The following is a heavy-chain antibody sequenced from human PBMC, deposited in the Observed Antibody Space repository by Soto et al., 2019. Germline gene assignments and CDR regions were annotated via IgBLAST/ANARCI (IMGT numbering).Heavy chain of an antibody. CDR1: GGSISSSTYY. V-gene: IGHV4-39*01. CDR2: LYSSGST. CDR3: ARQTIAARPGPY. Sequence: SETLSLTCTVSGGSISSSTYYWGWIRQPPGKGLEWIGSLYSSGSTYYNPSLKSRVAISVDTSKNQLSLNLTSVTAADTAVYYCARQTIAARPGPYWGQGTLVTVSS. D-gene: IGHD6-6*01. J-gene: IGHJ4*02.